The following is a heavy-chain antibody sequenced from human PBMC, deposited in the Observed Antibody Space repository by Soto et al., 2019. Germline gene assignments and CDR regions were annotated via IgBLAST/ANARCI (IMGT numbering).Heavy chain of an antibody. CDR1: GFTFRSYW. V-gene: IGHV3-7*01. CDR3: ARDWYSSSSGSYFYYGMDV. Sequence: VGSLRLSCAASGFTFRSYWMTWVRQAPGKGLEWVANIKQDGSEKYYVDSVKGRFTISRDNAKNSLYLQMNSLRAEDTAVYYCARDWYSSSSGSYFYYGMDVWGQGTTVTVSS. J-gene: IGHJ6*02. CDR2: IKQDGSEK. D-gene: IGHD6-6*01.